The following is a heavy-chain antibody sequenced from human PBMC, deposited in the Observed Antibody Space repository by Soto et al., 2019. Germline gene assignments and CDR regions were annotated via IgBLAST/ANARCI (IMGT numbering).Heavy chain of an antibody. Sequence: SETLSLTCTVSGGSVSRGSYYWSWIRQPPGKGLEWIAYIYSSGGTTDYNPSLRSRVTISVDKSKNQFSLKLSSVTAADTAVYYCARYQMATIIGDAFDIWGQGTMVTVSS. CDR2: IYSSGGT. J-gene: IGHJ3*02. D-gene: IGHD2-2*01. CDR1: GGSVSRGSYY. V-gene: IGHV4-61*01. CDR3: ARYQMATIIGDAFDI.